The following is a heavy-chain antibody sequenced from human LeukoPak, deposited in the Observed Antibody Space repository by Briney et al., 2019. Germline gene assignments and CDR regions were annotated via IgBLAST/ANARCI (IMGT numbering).Heavy chain of an antibody. D-gene: IGHD5-18*01. CDR3: AKDSGYSFGFDY. V-gene: IGHV3-23*01. CDR1: GFTFSSYA. J-gene: IGHJ4*02. Sequence: VGSLRLSCAASGFTFSSYAITWVRQAPGKGLEWVSTISGSAVSTYYADSVKGRFTISRDNSKNTVYLQMNTLRAEDTAVYYCAKDSGYSFGFDYWGQGTLVTVSS. CDR2: ISGSAVST.